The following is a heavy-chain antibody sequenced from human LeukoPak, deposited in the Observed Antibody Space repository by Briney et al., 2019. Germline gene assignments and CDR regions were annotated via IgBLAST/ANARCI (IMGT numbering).Heavy chain of an antibody. CDR2: IYYSGST. V-gene: IGHV4-59*01. CDR1: GGSISSYY. CDR3: ARSCDGDCYSSTAEYFQH. J-gene: IGHJ1*01. D-gene: IGHD2-21*01. Sequence: SETLSLTCTVSGGSISSYYRSWIRQPPGKGLEWIGYIYYSGSTNYNPSLKSRVTISVDTSKNQFSLKLSSVTAADTAVYYCARSCDGDCYSSTAEYFQHWGQGTLVTVSS.